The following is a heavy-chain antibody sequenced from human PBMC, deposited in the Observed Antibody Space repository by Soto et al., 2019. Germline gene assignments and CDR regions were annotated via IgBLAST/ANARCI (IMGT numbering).Heavy chain of an antibody. D-gene: IGHD1-7*01. CDR1: GFSLNTNGMG. V-gene: IGHV2-5*05. Sequence: QITLKESGPTLVRPTQTLTLTCSFSGFSLNTNGMGVGWIRQPPGKALEWLAFIYWDEDKRYGPSLKTRLTVTTDTSKNEVVLTLTNLDPFDTGTYYCAGWNYESSVEVWGQGTTVTVSS. CDR3: AGWNYESSVEV. CDR2: IYWDEDK. J-gene: IGHJ6*02.